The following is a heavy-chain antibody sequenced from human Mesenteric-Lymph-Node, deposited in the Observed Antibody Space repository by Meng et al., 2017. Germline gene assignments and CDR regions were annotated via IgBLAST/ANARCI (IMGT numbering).Heavy chain of an antibody. CDR3: ARRYGASAYNWFDP. CDR2: INHSGST. D-gene: IGHD4-17*01. Sequence: QVQLQQWAAGLLKPSETLSLTCAVYGGSFSGYYWSWIRQPPGKGLEWIGEINHSGSTNYNPSLKSRVTISVDTSKNQFSLKLSSVTAADTAVYYCARRYGASAYNWFDPWGQGTLVTVSS. J-gene: IGHJ5*02. V-gene: IGHV4-34*01. CDR1: GGSFSGYY.